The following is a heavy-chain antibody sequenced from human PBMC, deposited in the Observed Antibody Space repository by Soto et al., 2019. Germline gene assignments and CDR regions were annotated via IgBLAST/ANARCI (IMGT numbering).Heavy chain of an antibody. D-gene: IGHD3-3*01. V-gene: IGHV4-59*08. CDR2: IYYSGST. Sequence: ASETLPLTCTVSGGSISSYYWSWIRQPPGKGLEWIGYIYYSGSTNYNPSLKSRVTISVDTSKNQFSLKLSSVTAADTAVYYCARLGYDFWSGYYDYWGQGTLVTVSS. CDR3: ARLGYDFWSGYYDY. CDR1: GGSISSYY. J-gene: IGHJ4*02.